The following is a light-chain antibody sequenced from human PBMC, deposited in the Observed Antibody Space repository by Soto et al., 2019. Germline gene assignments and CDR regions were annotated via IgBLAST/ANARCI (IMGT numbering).Light chain of an antibody. J-gene: IGKJ4*01. CDR1: QSISSH. CDR2: AAS. V-gene: IGKV1-39*01. Sequence: DIQMTQSPSSLSASVGDRVTITCRASQSISSHLNWYQQKPGKAPKLLIYAASSLQSGVPSRFSGSGSGTDFTLTISSLQPEDFATYSCQRSHSTPLTFGGGTKVDI. CDR3: QRSHSTPLT.